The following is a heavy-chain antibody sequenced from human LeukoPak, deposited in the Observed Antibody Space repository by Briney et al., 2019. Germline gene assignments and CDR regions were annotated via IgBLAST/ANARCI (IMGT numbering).Heavy chain of an antibody. CDR3: ARRYYYGSGKNYYFDY. J-gene: IGHJ4*02. CDR1: GYGFTSYW. CDR2: IYPGDSDT. D-gene: IGHD3-10*01. V-gene: IGHV5-51*01. Sequence: GESLKISCKGSGYGFTSYWIAWVRQMPGKGLEWMGIIYPGDSDTRYSPSFQGQVTISADKSISTAYLQWSSLKASDTAMYYCARRYYYGSGKNYYFDYWGQGTLVTVSS.